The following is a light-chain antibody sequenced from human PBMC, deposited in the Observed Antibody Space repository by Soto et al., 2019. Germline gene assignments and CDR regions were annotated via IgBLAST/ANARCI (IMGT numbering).Light chain of an antibody. CDR3: CSYTSLYTYV. Sequence: QSVLTQPACVSGSPGQSITISCTGTSSDVGGYNYVSWYQQHPDKAPKLMIYDVSNRPSGVSNRFSGSKSGNTASLTISALQAEDETDYYCCSYTSLYTYVFGTGTKLTVL. J-gene: IGLJ1*01. CDR2: DVS. CDR1: SSDVGGYNY. V-gene: IGLV2-14*01.